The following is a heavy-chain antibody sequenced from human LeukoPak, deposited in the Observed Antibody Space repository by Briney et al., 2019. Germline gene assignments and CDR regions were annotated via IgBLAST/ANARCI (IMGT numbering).Heavy chain of an antibody. J-gene: IGHJ4*02. Sequence: GGSLRLSCAASGFTFSSYGMHWVRQAPGKGLEWVAVIWYDGSNKYYADSVKGRFTISRDNSKNTLYLQMNSLGAEDTAVYYCAKTMGAIDHDYWGQGTLVTVSS. CDR3: AKTMGAIDHDY. CDR1: GFTFSSYG. V-gene: IGHV3-33*06. CDR2: IWYDGSNK. D-gene: IGHD1-26*01.